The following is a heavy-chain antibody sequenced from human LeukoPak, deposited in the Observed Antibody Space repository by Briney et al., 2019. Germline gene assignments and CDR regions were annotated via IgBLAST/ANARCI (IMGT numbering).Heavy chain of an antibody. CDR2: ISSGSTSI. J-gene: IGHJ4*02. CDR1: GFTFSTYG. Sequence: GGSLRLSCAASGFTFSTYGMSWVRQAPGKGLEWVSSISSGSTSIYYADSVRGRFTISRDNTKNSLFLQMNSLRAEDTAVYYCVKTPGELWSWHDYWGQGAPVTVSS. V-gene: IGHV3-21*06. D-gene: IGHD3-10*01. CDR3: VKTPGELWSWHDY.